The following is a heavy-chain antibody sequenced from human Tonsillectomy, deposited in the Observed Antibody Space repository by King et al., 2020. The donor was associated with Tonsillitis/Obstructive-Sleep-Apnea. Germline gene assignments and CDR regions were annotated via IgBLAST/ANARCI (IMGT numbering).Heavy chain of an antibody. CDR3: ARVPTGSSSSSRLFDY. V-gene: IGHV4-59*01. CDR2: IYYSGST. CDR1: GGSISSYY. J-gene: IGHJ4*02. Sequence: QLQLQESGPGLVKPSETLSLTCTVSGGSISSYYWSWIRQPPGKGLEWIGYIYYSGSTNYNPSLKSRVTISVDTSKNQFSLKLSSVTAADTAVYYCARVPTGSSSSSRLFDYWGQGTLVTVSS. D-gene: IGHD6-6*01.